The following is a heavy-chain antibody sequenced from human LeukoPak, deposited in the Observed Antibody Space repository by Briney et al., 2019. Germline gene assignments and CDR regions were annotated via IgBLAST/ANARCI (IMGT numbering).Heavy chain of an antibody. CDR1: GFAVSSNY. V-gene: IGHV3-66*01. CDR2: IYSGGST. D-gene: IGHD2-15*01. CDR3: ARVFLRTLDY. Sequence: GGSLRLPCAASGFAVSSNYMSWVRHAPGKGLEWVSVIYSGGSTYYADSVKGRFTISRDNSKNTLYLQMNSLRAEDTAVYYCARVFLRTLDYWGQGTLVTVSS. J-gene: IGHJ4*02.